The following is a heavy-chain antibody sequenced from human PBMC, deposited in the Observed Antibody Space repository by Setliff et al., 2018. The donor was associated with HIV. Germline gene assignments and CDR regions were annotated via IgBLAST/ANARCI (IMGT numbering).Heavy chain of an antibody. J-gene: IGHJ4*02. Sequence: QPGGSLRLSCAASGFTFSNYAMSWVRQAPGEGLEWVSAILSTGERTFYADSVRGRFTVSRDNSKNTVYLQMNSLRAEETAEYYCAKELAASGLGYFDSWGRGILVTVSS. CDR3: AKELAASGLGYFDS. CDR1: GFTFSNYA. V-gene: IGHV3-23*01. CDR2: ILSTGERT. D-gene: IGHD3-22*01.